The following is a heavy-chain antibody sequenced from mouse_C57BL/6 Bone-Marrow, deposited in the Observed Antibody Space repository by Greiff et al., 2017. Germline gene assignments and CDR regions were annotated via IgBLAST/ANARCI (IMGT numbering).Heavy chain of an antibody. CDR1: GFTFTDYY. V-gene: IGHV7-3*01. CDR3: ARFHYYGPDY. Sequence: DVQLVESGGGLVQPGGSLSLSCAASGFTFTDYYMSWVRQPPGKALEWLGFIRNKANGYTTEYSASVKGRFTISRDNSQSILYLQMNALRAEDSATYYCARFHYYGPDYWGQGTTLTVSS. J-gene: IGHJ2*01. D-gene: IGHD1-1*01. CDR2: IRNKANGYTT.